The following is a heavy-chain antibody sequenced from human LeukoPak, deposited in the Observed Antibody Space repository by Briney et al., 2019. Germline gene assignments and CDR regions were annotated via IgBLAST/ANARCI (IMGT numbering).Heavy chain of an antibody. CDR3: ARKNGLDY. CDR1: GFTFSSYD. J-gene: IGHJ4*02. CDR2: ISDNGDRT. V-gene: IGHV3-21*01. Sequence: PGGSLRLSCTVSGFTFSSYDMSWVRQAPGKGLEWVSTISDNGDRTYYVDSVKGRFTISRDNAKNSLYLQMNSLRAEDTAVYYRARKNGLDYWGQGTLVTVSS.